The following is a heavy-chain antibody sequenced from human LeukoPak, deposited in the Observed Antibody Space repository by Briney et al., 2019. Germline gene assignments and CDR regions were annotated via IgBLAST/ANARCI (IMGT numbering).Heavy chain of an antibody. CDR2: IYYSGST. V-gene: IGHV4-39*01. J-gene: IGHJ4*02. CDR1: GGSISSSSYY. Sequence: SETLSLTCTVSGGSISSSSYYWGWIRQPPGTGLEWIGSIYYSGSTYYNPSLKSRVTISVDTSKNQFSLKLSSVTAADTAVYYCARHRWDTAMVDCWGQGTLVTVSS. D-gene: IGHD5-18*01. CDR3: ARHRWDTAMVDC.